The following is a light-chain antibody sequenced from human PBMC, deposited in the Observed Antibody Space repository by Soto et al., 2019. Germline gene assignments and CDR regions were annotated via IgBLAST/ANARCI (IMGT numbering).Light chain of an antibody. CDR1: QSVSSTF. CDR2: GTS. V-gene: IGKV3-20*01. CDR3: QHYVSSPMYT. Sequence: EIVLTQSPGTLSLSPGERATLSCRASQSVSSTFLAWYQQKPGQAPRLFIYGTSSRATGIPDRFSGSGSGTDFTLTISSLEPADFAVYYCQHYVSSPMYTFGQGTKLEI. J-gene: IGKJ2*01.